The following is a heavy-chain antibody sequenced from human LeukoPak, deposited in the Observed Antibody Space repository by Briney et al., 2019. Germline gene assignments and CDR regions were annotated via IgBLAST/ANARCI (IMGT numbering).Heavy chain of an antibody. CDR3: AIGYCRGGSCDDEPGDAFDI. CDR2: IYPSGGST. CDR1: GYTFTSYY. V-gene: IGHV1-46*01. J-gene: IGHJ3*02. Sequence: GASVKVSCKASGYTFTSYYIHWVRQAPGQGPEWMGIIYPSGGSTTHAQKFQGRVTMTRDMSTSTVYMELSSLRSEDTAVYYCAIGYCRGGSCDDEPGDAFDIWGQGTMVAVSS. D-gene: IGHD2-15*01.